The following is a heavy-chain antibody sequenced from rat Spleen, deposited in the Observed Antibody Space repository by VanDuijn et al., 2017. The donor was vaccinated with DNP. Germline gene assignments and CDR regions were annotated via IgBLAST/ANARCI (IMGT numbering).Heavy chain of an antibody. CDR1: GFTFSDFG. D-gene: IGHD1-10*01. V-gene: IGHV5S13*01. J-gene: IGHJ3*01. CDR2: ISASGSNT. CDR3: ARHGLITSRDWFAY. Sequence: EVQLVESGGGLVQPGRSLKLSCAASGFTFSDFGMAWVRQTPSKGLEWVATISASGSNTYYRDSVKGRFTFSRDNAENTLYLQMDSLRSEETATYYCARHGLITSRDWFAYWGQGTLVTVSS.